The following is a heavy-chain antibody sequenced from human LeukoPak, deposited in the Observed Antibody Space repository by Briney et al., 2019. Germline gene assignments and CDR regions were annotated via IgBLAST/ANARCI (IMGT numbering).Heavy chain of an antibody. J-gene: IGHJ3*02. D-gene: IGHD3-10*01. CDR3: ARPTRVNSGAFDI. CDR1: GGSISSGGYY. Sequence: SQTLSLTCTVSGGSISSGGYYWSWIRQHPGKGLEWIGYIYYSGSTYYNPSLKSRVTISVDTSKNQFSLKLSSVTAADTAVYYCARPTRVNSGAFDIWGQGTMVTVSS. V-gene: IGHV4-31*03. CDR2: IYYSGST.